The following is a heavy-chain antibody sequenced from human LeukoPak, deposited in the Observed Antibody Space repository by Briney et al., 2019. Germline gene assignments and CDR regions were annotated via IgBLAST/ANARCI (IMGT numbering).Heavy chain of an antibody. Sequence: SGPTLVNPTQTLTLTCTFSGFSLTTSGVGVGWIRQPPGKALEWLALIYWDDDKRYSPSLKSRLTITKDTSKNQVVLTMTNMDPVDTATYYCAHMDYGDYIKYYFDYWGQGTLVTVSS. CDR3: AHMDYGDYIKYYFDY. V-gene: IGHV2-5*02. CDR2: IYWDDDK. J-gene: IGHJ4*02. D-gene: IGHD4-17*01. CDR1: GFSLTTSGVG.